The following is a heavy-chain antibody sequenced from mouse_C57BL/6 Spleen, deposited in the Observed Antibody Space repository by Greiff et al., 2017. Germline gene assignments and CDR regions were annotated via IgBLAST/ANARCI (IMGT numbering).Heavy chain of an antibody. Sequence: QVQLQQSGPELVKPGASVKISCKASGYAFSSSWMNWVKQRPGKGLEWIGRIYPGDGDTNYNGKFKGKATLTTDKSSSTAYMQLSSLTSEDSAVYFGARDYGSSPSGFDDWGTGTTGTVSS. J-gene: IGHJ1*03. V-gene: IGHV1-82*01. D-gene: IGHD1-1*01. CDR3: ARDYGSSPSGFDD. CDR2: IYPGDGDT. CDR1: GYAFSSSW.